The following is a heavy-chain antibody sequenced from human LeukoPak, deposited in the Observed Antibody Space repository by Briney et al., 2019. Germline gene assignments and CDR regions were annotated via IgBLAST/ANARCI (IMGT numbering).Heavy chain of an antibody. Sequence: SLRLSCAAPGFTFSSSAMHRVRQAPGTGLGWVADISYDGSNKYYADSVKGRFTISRDNSKNTLYLQMNSLRAEDTAVYYCARDIGSSGSFGYFDYWGQGTLVTVSS. CDR2: ISYDGSNK. D-gene: IGHD1-26*01. J-gene: IGHJ4*02. CDR1: GFTFSSSA. V-gene: IGHV3-30-3*01. CDR3: ARDIGSSGSFGYFDY.